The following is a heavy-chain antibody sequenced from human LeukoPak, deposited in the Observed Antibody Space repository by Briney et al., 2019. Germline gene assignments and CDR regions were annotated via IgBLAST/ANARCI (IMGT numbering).Heavy chain of an antibody. CDR3: AKGSGYSYGPWDY. Sequence: GSLRLSCAASGFTFSDSGMYWVRQAPGKGLEWVAVISYDGSYKYYTDSVKGRFIISRDNSKNTLYLQMNSLRAEDTAVYYCAKGSGYSYGPWDYWGQGTLVTVSS. J-gene: IGHJ4*02. CDR2: ISYDGSYK. CDR1: GFTFSDSG. D-gene: IGHD5-18*01. V-gene: IGHV3-30*18.